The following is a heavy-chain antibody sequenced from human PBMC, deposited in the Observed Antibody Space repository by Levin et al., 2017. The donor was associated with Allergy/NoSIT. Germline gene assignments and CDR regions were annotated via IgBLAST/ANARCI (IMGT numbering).Heavy chain of an antibody. CDR1: GFTFSDYY. J-gene: IGHJ3*02. CDR2: ISSSGSTI. D-gene: IGHD1-14*01. Sequence: LSLTCAASGFTFSDYYMSWIRQAPGKGLEWVSYISSSGSTIYYADSVKGRFTISRDNAKNSLYLQMNSLRAEDTAVYYCARGIWADAFDIWGQGTMVTVSS. V-gene: IGHV3-11*01. CDR3: ARGIWADAFDI.